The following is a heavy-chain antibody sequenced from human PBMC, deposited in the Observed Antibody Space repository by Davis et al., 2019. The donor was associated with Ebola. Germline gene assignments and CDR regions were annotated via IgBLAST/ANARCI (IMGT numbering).Heavy chain of an antibody. Sequence: SETLSLTCTVSGGSISSYYWSWIRQPPGKGLEWIGYIYYSGSTNYNPSLKSRVTISVYTSKNQFSLKLSSVTAADTAVYYCARPWGIFGHNWFDPWGQGTLVTVSS. CDR3: ARPWGIFGHNWFDP. CDR1: GGSISSYY. J-gene: IGHJ5*02. V-gene: IGHV4-59*01. D-gene: IGHD3-16*01. CDR2: IYYSGST.